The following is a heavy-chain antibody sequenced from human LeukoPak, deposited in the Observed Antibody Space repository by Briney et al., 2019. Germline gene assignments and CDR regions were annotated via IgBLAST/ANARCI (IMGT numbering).Heavy chain of an antibody. V-gene: IGHV1-2*02. Sequence: ASVKVSCKASGYTFTGYYMHWVRQAPGQGLEWMGWINPNTGGTNYAQKFQGRVTMTRDTSISTAYMELSRLRSDDTAVYYCARGHDYGDLMSYWGQGTLVTVSS. D-gene: IGHD4-17*01. J-gene: IGHJ4*02. CDR2: INPNTGGT. CDR1: GYTFTGYY. CDR3: ARGHDYGDLMSY.